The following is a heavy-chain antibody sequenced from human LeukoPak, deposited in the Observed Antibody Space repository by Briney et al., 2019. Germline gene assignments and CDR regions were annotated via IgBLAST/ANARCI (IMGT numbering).Heavy chain of an antibody. CDR3: ARSYCGGDCYSLYFHR. CDR2: LNPSDGSI. V-gene: IGHV1-46*01. CDR1: GSTFTSYY. Sequence: ASVKVSCKASGSTFTSYYMHWVRQAPGQGLEGMGILNPSDGSISYTQKFQARIAMTRDTSTSTIYMELSSLTSEDTAIYYCARSYCGGDCYSLYFHRWGQGTLVTVSS. D-gene: IGHD2-21*02. J-gene: IGHJ1*01.